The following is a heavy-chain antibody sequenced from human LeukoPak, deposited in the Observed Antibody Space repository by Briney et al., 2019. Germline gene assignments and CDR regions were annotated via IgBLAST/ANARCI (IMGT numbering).Heavy chain of an antibody. D-gene: IGHD3-3*01. CDR1: GFTFSSYA. CDR3: AKVPVFSLTISEVVTDDAFDI. CDR2: ISGSGGST. J-gene: IGHJ3*02. V-gene: IGHV3-23*01. Sequence: HPGGSLRRYCSASGFTFSSYAMSWLRQAPGKGLEWVSAISGSGGSTYYVDSVKGRFTISRDNSKNALYLQMNSLRAEDTAVYYCAKVPVFSLTISEVVTDDAFDIWGQGTIVTVSS.